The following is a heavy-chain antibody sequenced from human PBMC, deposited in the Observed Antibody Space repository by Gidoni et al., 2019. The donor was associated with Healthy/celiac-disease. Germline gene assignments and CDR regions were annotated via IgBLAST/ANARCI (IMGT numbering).Heavy chain of an antibody. CDR1: GGSISSGGYY. J-gene: IGHJ5*02. CDR3: ARVWGAQDINWFDP. Sequence: QVQLQESGPGLVKPSQTLSLTCPVSGGSISSGGYYWSWIRQHPGKGLEWIGYIYYSGSTYYNPSLKSRVTISVDTSKNQFSLKLSSVTAADTAVYYCARVWGAQDINWFDPWGQGTLVTVSS. V-gene: IGHV4-31*03. D-gene: IGHD3-16*01. CDR2: IYYSGST.